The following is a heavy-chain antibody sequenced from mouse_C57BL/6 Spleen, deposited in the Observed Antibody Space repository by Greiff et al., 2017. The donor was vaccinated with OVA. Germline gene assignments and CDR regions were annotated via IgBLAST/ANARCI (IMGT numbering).Heavy chain of an antibody. J-gene: IGHJ2*01. CDR3: ARSREGPLYFDY. V-gene: IGHV1-52*01. Sequence: QVQLQQPGAELVRPGSSVKLSCKASGYTFTSYWMHWVKQRPIQGLEWIGNIDPSDSETHYNQKFKDKATLTVDKSSSTAYMQLSSLTSEDSAVYYCARSREGPLYFDYWGQGTTLTVSS. CDR1: GYTFTSYW. CDR2: IDPSDSET.